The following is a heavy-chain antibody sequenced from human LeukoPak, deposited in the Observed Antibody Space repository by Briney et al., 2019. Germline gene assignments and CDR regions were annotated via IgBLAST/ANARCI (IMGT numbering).Heavy chain of an antibody. V-gene: IGHV3-30*03. D-gene: IGHD4-23*01. CDR2: ISYDGSSK. CDR3: ARDSTTVVTPDHIDY. CDR1: GLTFSSYG. Sequence: GRSLRLSCAASGLTFSSYGIHWVRQPPGKGLQWVAVISYDGSSKYYADSVKGRFTISRDNSKNTLYLQMNSLRAEDTAVYYCARDSTTVVTPDHIDYWGQGTLVTVSS. J-gene: IGHJ4*02.